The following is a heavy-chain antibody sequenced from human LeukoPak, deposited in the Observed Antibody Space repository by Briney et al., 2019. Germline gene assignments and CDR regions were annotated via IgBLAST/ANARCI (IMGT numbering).Heavy chain of an antibody. Sequence: PGGSLRLSCAASGFTFSSYEMNLVRQAPGKGLEWVSYISSSGSIRYYADSVKGRFTISRDNAKNSLYLQMSSLRAEDTAVYYCASLPDTPMEDFDYWGQGTLVTVSS. CDR3: ASLPDTPMEDFDY. J-gene: IGHJ4*02. CDR1: GFTFSSYE. CDR2: ISSSGSIR. D-gene: IGHD5-18*01. V-gene: IGHV3-48*03.